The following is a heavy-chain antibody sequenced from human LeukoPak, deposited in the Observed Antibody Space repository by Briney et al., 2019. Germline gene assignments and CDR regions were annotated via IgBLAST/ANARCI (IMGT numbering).Heavy chain of an antibody. CDR3: ARGYYSGYDTSPFDY. V-gene: IGHV1-18*01. D-gene: IGHD5-12*01. CDR1: GYTFTSYG. J-gene: IGHJ4*02. Sequence: ASVKVSCKASGYTFTSYGISWVRQAPGQGLEWMGWISAYNGNTNYAQKLQGRVTMTTDTSTSTAYMELRSLRSDDTAVYYCARGYYSGYDTSPFDYWGQGTLVTVSS. CDR2: ISAYNGNT.